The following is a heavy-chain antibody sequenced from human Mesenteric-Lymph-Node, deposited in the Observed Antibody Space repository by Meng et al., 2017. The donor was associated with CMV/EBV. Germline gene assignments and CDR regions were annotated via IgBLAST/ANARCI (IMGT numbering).Heavy chain of an antibody. D-gene: IGHD1-26*01. CDR2: IWYDGSNK. V-gene: IGHV3-33*01. CDR1: GFSFGSDG. J-gene: IGHJ5*02. Sequence: CAASGFSFGSDGMQWVRQAPGEGLEWVAVIWYDGSNKDYVDSVKGRFTVSRDNSKTTLYLQMNSLRAEDTAVYYCARVGASFALDHWGQGTLVTVSS. CDR3: ARVGASFALDH.